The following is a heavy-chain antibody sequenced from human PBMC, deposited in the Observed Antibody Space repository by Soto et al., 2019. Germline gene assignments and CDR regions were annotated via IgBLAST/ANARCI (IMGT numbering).Heavy chain of an antibody. Sequence: SVKVSCKASGGTFSSYAISWVRQAPGQGLEWMGGIIPIFGTANYAQKFQGRVTITADKSTSTAYMELSSLRSEDTAVYYCAKSVVVVSTGYYYYGMDVWGQGTTVTVSS. CDR3: AKSVVVVSTGYYYYGMDV. J-gene: IGHJ6*02. CDR1: GGTFSSYA. D-gene: IGHD3-22*01. CDR2: IIPIFGTA. V-gene: IGHV1-69*06.